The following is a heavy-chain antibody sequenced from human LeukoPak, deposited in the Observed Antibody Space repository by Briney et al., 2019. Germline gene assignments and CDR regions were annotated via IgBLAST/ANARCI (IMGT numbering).Heavy chain of an antibody. CDR2: INPSGGST. Sequence: ASVKVSCKASGYTFTSYYMHWVRQAPGQGLEWMGIINPSGGSTSYAQKFQGRVTMTRDTSTSTVYMELSSLRSEDTAVYYCARDREVGATQLGAFDIWGQGTMVTVSS. V-gene: IGHV1-46*01. CDR3: ARDREVGATQLGAFDI. CDR1: GYTFTSYY. D-gene: IGHD1-26*01. J-gene: IGHJ3*02.